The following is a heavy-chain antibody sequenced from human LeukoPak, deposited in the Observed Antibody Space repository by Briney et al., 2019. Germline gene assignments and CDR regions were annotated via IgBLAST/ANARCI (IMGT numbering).Heavy chain of an antibody. CDR1: GFTVSSNY. J-gene: IGHJ4*02. CDR2: TYSGGST. V-gene: IGHV3-53*01. D-gene: IGHD5-24*01. CDR3: ARGLVEMATYYFDQ. Sequence: GGSLRLSCAASGFTVSSNYMYWVRQAPGKGLEWVSVTYSGGSTHYADSVKGRFTTSRDNSKNTLYLQMNSLRAEGTAVYYCARGLVEMATYYFDQWGQETLVTVSS.